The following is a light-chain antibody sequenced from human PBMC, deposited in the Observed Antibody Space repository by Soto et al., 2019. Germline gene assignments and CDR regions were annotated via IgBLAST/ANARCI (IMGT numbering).Light chain of an antibody. CDR2: GAS. Sequence: EIVMTQSPATLDASTGERVTLSCRASQTVSTNLAWYQQKRGQAPRLLIYGASTRATDFPARFSGSGSGTEFTLTISSLQSEDFGVYDCQQYYDRPPYAFGQGTKLEIK. CDR3: QQYYDRPPYA. V-gene: IGKV3-15*01. J-gene: IGKJ2*01. CDR1: QTVSTN.